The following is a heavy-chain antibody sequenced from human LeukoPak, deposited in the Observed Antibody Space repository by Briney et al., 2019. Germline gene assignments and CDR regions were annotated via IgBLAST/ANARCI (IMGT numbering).Heavy chain of an antibody. Sequence: SETLSLTCTVSGGSMSSYYWSWIRQPPGKGLEWIGYIYYSGSTNYNPSLKSRVTISVDTSKNQFSLKLSSVTAADTAVYYCARDCSSTSCYSQRFDPWGQGTLVTVSS. CDR3: ARDCSSTSCYSQRFDP. J-gene: IGHJ5*02. V-gene: IGHV4-59*12. D-gene: IGHD2-2*01. CDR1: GGSMSSYY. CDR2: IYYSGST.